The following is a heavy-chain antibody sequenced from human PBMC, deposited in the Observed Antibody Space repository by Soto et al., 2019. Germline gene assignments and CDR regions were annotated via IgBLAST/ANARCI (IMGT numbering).Heavy chain of an antibody. CDR2: ISTYNGNT. V-gene: IGHV1-18*01. CDR3: AREMVRGVGSDY. CDR1: GYTFTSYG. D-gene: IGHD3-10*01. J-gene: IGHJ4*02. Sequence: QVQLVQSGAEVKKPGASVKVSCKASGYTFTSYGISWVRQDPGQGLEWMGWISTYNGNTKYAQKLQGRVTMTTDKSTRTAYMELRSLRSDDTAVFYCAREMVRGVGSDYWGQGTLVTVSS.